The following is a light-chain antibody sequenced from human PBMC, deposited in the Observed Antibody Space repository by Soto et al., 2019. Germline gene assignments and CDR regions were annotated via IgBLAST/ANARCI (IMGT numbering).Light chain of an antibody. CDR3: CSYTSTSTLV. Sequence: QSVLTQPASVSGSPGQSITISCTGTSSDVGSYDLVSWYQQRPGRAPRLMIFEDAKRPSGISTRFSGSKSGNTASLTISGLQAVDEADYFCCSYTSTSTLVFGGGTKLTVL. V-gene: IGLV2-23*01. J-gene: IGLJ2*01. CDR1: SSDVGSYDL. CDR2: EDA.